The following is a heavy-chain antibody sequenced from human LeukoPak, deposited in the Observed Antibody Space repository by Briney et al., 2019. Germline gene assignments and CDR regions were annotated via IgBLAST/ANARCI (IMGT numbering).Heavy chain of an antibody. D-gene: IGHD2-21*02. CDR2: IYYSGST. CDR3: ARGAAYCGGDCYGY. J-gene: IGHJ4*02. Sequence: SETLSLTCTVSGGSISSYYWSWIRQPPGKGLEWIGYIYYSGSTNYNPSLKSRVTISVDTSKNQFSLKLSSVTAADTAVYYCARGAAYCGGDCYGYWGQGTLVTVSS. CDR1: GGSISSYY. V-gene: IGHV4-59*12.